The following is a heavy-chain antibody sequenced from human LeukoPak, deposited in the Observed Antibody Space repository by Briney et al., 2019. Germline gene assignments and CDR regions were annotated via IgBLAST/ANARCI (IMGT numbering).Heavy chain of an antibody. J-gene: IGHJ6*02. Sequence: ASVKVSCKASGGTFSSYTISWVRQAPGQGLEWMGRIIPIFGIANYAQKFQGRVTITADKSTSTAYMELSSLRSEDTAVYYCARGVQGGGRLNGMDVWGQGTTVTVSS. V-gene: IGHV1-69*02. CDR3: ARGVQGGGRLNGMDV. CDR1: GGTFSSYT. CDR2: IIPIFGIA. D-gene: IGHD2-15*01.